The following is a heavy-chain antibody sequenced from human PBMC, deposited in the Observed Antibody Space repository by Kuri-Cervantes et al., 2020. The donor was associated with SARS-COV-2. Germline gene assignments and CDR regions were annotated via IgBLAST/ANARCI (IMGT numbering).Heavy chain of an antibody. D-gene: IGHD6-19*01. J-gene: IGHJ3*02. CDR3: TTPASVAGTDDAFDI. CDR1: GFTFSDAW. Sequence: GESLKISCAASGFTFSDAWMSWVRQAPGKGLEWVGRIKSKSDGGTIDYAAPVKGRFTTSRDDSKNTLYLEMNYLKAEDTALYYCTTPASVAGTDDAFDIWGQGTMVTVSS. V-gene: IGHV3-15*01. CDR2: IKSKSDGGTI.